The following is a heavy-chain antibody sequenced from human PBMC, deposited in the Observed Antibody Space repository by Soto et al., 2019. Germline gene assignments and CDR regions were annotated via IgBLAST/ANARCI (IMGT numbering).Heavy chain of an antibody. CDR2: IYYSGST. V-gene: IGHV4-39*01. D-gene: IGHD1-26*01. J-gene: IGHJ6*02. Sequence: FETLSLTCTFAGFSSGSSIGYLGWLSQTPGKGLEWIGSIYYSGSTYYNPSLKSRVTISVDTSKNQFSLKLSSVTATDTAVYFFARRGGVRYRYYVMDFLVQGTSVTGFS. CDR1: GFSSGSSIGY. CDR3: ARRGGVRYRYYVMDF.